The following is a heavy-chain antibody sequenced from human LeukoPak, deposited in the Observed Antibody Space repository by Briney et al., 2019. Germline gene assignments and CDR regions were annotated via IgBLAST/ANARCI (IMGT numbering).Heavy chain of an antibody. CDR3: AREPSGSLDY. Sequence: GGSLRLSCAASGFTFNYYWMSWVRQAPGEGVEWVSNIKQDGSEKYYVDSVKGRFTISRDNAKNSLYLQMHSLRAEDTAVYYCAREPSGSLDYWGQGTLVTVSS. D-gene: IGHD1-26*01. CDR1: GFTFNYYW. V-gene: IGHV3-7*01. CDR2: IKQDGSEK. J-gene: IGHJ4*02.